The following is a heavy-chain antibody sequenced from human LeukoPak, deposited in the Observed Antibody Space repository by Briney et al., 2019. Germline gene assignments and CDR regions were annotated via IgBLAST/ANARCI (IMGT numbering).Heavy chain of an antibody. J-gene: IGHJ5*02. CDR2: ISSSSSYI. CDR1: GFTISTYS. Sequence: GGSLRLSCAASGFTISTYSMNWVRQAPGKGLEWVSSISSSSSYIYYADSVKGRFTISRDNAKNSLYLQMNSLRAEDTAVYYCARDTHYYGSGSYYNSDWFDPWGQGTLVTVSS. CDR3: ARDTHYYGSGSYYNSDWFDP. D-gene: IGHD3-10*01. V-gene: IGHV3-21*01.